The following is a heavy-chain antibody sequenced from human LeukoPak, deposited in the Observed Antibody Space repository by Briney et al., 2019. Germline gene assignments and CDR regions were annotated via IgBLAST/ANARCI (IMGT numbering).Heavy chain of an antibody. CDR2: IYSGGST. CDR3: ARESIVGATRWFDP. V-gene: IGHV3-53*01. CDR1: GFTVSSNH. D-gene: IGHD1-26*01. Sequence: GGSLSLSCVASGFTVSSNHMTWVRQRPGKGLEWVSVIYSGGSTYYADSVRGRFTISRDNSKNTLYFQMNSLRAEDTAVYYCARESIVGATRWFDPWGQGTLVTVSS. J-gene: IGHJ5*02.